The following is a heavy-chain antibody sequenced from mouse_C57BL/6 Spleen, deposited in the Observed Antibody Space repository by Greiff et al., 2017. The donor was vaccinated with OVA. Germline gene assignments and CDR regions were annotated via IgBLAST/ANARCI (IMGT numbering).Heavy chain of an antibody. Sequence: QVQLQQSGAELVRPGTSVKVSCKASGYAFTNYLIEWVKQRPGQGLEWIGVINPGSGGTNYNEKFKGKATLTADKSSSTAYMQLSSLTSEDSAVYFCAKGDVYYYGSSPFDYWGQGTTLTVSS. CDR2: INPGSGGT. D-gene: IGHD1-1*01. J-gene: IGHJ2*01. V-gene: IGHV1-54*01. CDR1: GYAFTNYL. CDR3: AKGDVYYYGSSPFDY.